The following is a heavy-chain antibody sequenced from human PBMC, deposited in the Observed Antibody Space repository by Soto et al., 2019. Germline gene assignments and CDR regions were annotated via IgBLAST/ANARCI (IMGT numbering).Heavy chain of an antibody. D-gene: IGHD1-20*01. J-gene: IGHJ6*02. CDR2: ISYDGSNK. V-gene: IGHV3-30*18. Sequence: GSLRLACAASAFTFSSYGMHWVRQAPGKGLEWVAVISYDGSNKYYADSVKGRFTISRDNSKNTLYLQMNSLRAEDTAVYYCAKDPYNYPPYYYYGMDVWGQGTTVTVSS. CDR1: AFTFSSYG. CDR3: AKDPYNYPPYYYYGMDV.